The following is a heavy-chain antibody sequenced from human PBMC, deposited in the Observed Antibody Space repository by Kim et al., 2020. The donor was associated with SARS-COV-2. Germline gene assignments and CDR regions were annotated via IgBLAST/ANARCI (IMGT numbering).Heavy chain of an antibody. CDR2: ISYDGSNK. V-gene: IGHV3-30*18. D-gene: IGHD6-13*01. J-gene: IGHJ4*01. CDR3: AKEPSGIAAAAHYFDY. CDR1: GFTFSSYG. Sequence: GGSLRLSCAASGFTFSSYGMHWVRQAPGKGLEWVAVISYDGSNKYYADSVKGRFTISRDNSKNTLYLQMNSLRAEDTAVYYCAKEPSGIAAAAHYFDYWG.